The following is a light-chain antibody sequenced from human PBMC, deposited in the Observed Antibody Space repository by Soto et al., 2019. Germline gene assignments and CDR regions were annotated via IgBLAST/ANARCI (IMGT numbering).Light chain of an antibody. CDR3: QQFSSYPLT. CDR2: DAS. J-gene: IGKJ4*01. Sequence: EIVLTQPPGTLSLSPGERATLSCRASQSVTSSYLAWWQQKPGQAPRLLIYDASSRATGIPDRFSGGGSGTDSTLTISRLEPEDFAVYYCQQFSSYPLTFGGGTKVDIK. CDR1: QSVTSSY. V-gene: IGKV3-20*01.